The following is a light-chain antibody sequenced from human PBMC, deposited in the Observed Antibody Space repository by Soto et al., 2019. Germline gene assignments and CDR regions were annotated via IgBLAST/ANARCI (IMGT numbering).Light chain of an antibody. CDR1: QSVYNN. V-gene: IGKV3-15*01. CDR3: QQRYNWPPIT. J-gene: IGKJ5*01. Sequence: EIVMTQSPATLSVSPGERATLSCRASQSVYNNLAWYQQKPGQAPRLLIYGASTRATGIPARFSGSGSGTDFTLTISSLEPEDFAVYYCQQRYNWPPITFGQGTRLEIK. CDR2: GAS.